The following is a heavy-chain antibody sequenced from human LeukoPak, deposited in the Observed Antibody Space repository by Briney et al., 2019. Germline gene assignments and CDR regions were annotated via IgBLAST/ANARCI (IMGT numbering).Heavy chain of an antibody. D-gene: IGHD2-15*01. CDR3: VSGYSFGTYGMDV. J-gene: IGHJ6*02. Sequence: GGSLSLSCSASGFPFSSYAMHWVRQAPGKGLEYVSAISDSGGSTYYADSVKGRFTISRDNSKNTLYLQMSSLRAEDTAVYFCVSGYSFGTYGMDVWGQGTTVTVPS. CDR1: GFPFSSYA. CDR2: ISDSGGST. V-gene: IGHV3-64D*09.